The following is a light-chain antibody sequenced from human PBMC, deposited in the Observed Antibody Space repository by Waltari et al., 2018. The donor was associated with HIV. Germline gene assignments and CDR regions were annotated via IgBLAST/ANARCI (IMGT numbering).Light chain of an antibody. Sequence: EIVLTQSPGTLSLSPGERGTLSCRASQSISTNLAWYQHKPGHAPRLLIYGASTRATGVPARFSGSGSGTEFTLTISSLQSEDFAVYYCQQYSKWPPLTFGGGTKVEIK. V-gene: IGKV3-15*01. CDR2: GAS. J-gene: IGKJ4*01. CDR1: QSISTN. CDR3: QQYSKWPPLT.